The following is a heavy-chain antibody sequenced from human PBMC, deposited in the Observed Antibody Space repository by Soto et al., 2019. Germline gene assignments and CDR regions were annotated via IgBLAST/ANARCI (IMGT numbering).Heavy chain of an antibody. J-gene: IGHJ4*02. Sequence: TGGSLRLSCAASGFTFNNCAMSWVRQAPGKGLEWVSAITGRGDDTFHADSAKGRLTISRDNSRNTLYLQMNSLRAEDTALYYCAKGSATSRPYYFDSWGQGTLVTVSS. V-gene: IGHV3-23*01. CDR3: AKGSATSRPYYFDS. CDR1: GFTFNNCA. CDR2: ITGRGDDT.